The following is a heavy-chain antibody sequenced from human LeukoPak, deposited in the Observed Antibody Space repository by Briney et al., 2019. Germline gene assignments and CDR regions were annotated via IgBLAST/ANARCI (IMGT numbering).Heavy chain of an antibody. CDR1: GHTFTVYY. D-gene: IGHD3-22*01. J-gene: IGHJ4*02. CDR2: INPMSGGT. Sequence: ASVKVSCKASGHTFTVYYIHWVRQAPGQGLEWMGWINPMSGGTNYEQKFQGRVTMTSDTSISTAYMELSSLRSDDTAVYYCALEYYYDSGGYYFDSWGQGTLVTVSS. V-gene: IGHV1-2*02. CDR3: ALEYYYDSGGYYFDS.